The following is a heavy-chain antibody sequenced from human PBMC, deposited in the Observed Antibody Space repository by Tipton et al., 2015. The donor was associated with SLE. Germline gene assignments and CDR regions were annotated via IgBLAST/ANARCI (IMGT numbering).Heavy chain of an antibody. CDR3: ARGRSTSLPMDV. Sequence: TLSLTCTVSGGSIISGSNYWNWIRQSAGKGLEWIGHIYFIGSTNYNPSLKSRATISLDTSKNQFSLQLSSVTAADTAVYYCARGRSTSLPMDVWGKGTTVTVSS. CDR2: IYFIGST. D-gene: IGHD2-2*01. V-gene: IGHV4-61*09. J-gene: IGHJ6*03. CDR1: GGSIISGSNY.